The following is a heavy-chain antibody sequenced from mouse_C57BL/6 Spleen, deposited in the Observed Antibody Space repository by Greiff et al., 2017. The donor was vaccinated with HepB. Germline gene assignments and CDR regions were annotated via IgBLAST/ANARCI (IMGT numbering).Heavy chain of an antibody. D-gene: IGHD2-4*01. Sequence: VQRVESGPGLVAPSQSLSITCTVSGFSLTSYGVHWVRQPPGKGLEWLVVIWSDGSTTYNSALKSRLSISKDNSKSQVFLKMNSLQTDDTAMYYCARHGDYDSYAMDYWGQGTSVTVSS. CDR2: IWSDGST. J-gene: IGHJ4*01. CDR1: GFSLTSYG. V-gene: IGHV2-6-1*01. CDR3: ARHGDYDSYAMDY.